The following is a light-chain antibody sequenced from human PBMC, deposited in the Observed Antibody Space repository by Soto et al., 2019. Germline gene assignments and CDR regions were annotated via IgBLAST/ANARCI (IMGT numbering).Light chain of an antibody. CDR2: GAS. V-gene: IGKV3-20*01. J-gene: IGKJ1*01. CDR3: QRYDSFRT. CDR1: QSVRSNF. Sequence: EIVLTQSPGTLSLSPGERATLSCRASQSVRSNFLAWYQRKPGQAPRLLIYGASNRATGIPDRFSGSGSGTDFTLTITRLEPEDFARYYCQRYDSFRTFGQGTKVEI.